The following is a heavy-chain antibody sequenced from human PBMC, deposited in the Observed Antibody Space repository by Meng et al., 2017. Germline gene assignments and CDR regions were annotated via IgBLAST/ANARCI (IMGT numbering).Heavy chain of an antibody. CDR1: AGNFGSYA. J-gene: IGHJ4*02. Sequence: QVAVSGPQVPTPAFSVNVSGYAYAGNFGSYASSWVRQAPGKGLEWMGGMHPTFGTANYAQKSKRRVTITAAASTRTALMELSSLTSEDTAVYCCAAYSAGNPGGNYWGQGTLVTASS. D-gene: IGHD4-23*01. CDR3: AAYSAGNPGGNY. CDR2: MHPTFGTA. V-gene: IGHV1-69*01.